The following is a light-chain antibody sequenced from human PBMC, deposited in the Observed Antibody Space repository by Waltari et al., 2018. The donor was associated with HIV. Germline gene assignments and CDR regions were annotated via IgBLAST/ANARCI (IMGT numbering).Light chain of an antibody. Sequence: QSVLTQPPSLSAAPGQKVTIPCSGRASNIGKNYVSWYQQLPETAPKLSIYANNKRPAWIPTRFPGSKPGTAATRAITGLRTGDEADCYCGTWDSGVSAGVFGGGTKLTVL. CDR1: ASNIGKNY. J-gene: IGLJ3*02. CDR2: ANN. CDR3: GTWDSGVSAGV. V-gene: IGLV1-51*01.